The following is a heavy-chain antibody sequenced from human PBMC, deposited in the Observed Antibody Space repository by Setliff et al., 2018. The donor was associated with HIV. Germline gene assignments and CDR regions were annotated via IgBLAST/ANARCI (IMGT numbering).Heavy chain of an antibody. CDR3: ARYRRDDYYLTAYFDS. CDR1: GGFLSRSTYY. V-gene: IGHV4-39*07. D-gene: IGHD1-26*01. Sequence: SETLSLTCTASGGFLSRSTYYWGWIRQPPGKGLEWIGALSSNGNTYYNPSLKSRVTLSIDSSKNLFSLKLNSLTAADTAVYYCARYRRDDYYLTAYFDSWGQGTLVTVSS. CDR2: LSSNGNT. J-gene: IGHJ4*02.